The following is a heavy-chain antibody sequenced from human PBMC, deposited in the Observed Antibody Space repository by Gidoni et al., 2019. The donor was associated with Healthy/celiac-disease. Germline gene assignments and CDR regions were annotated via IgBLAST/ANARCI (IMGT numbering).Heavy chain of an antibody. J-gene: IGHJ1*01. CDR1: GFTFSSYS. CDR2: ISSSSSTI. CDR3: ARNERLAGVGDDYGDYGGEYFQH. D-gene: IGHD4-17*01. Sequence: EVQLVESGGGLVQPGGSLRLACAASGFTFSSYSMNWVRQAPGKGLEWVSYISSSSSTIYYADSVKGRFTISRDNAKNSLYLQMNSLRDEDTAVYYCARNERLAGVGDDYGDYGGEYFQHWGQGTLVTVSS. V-gene: IGHV3-48*02.